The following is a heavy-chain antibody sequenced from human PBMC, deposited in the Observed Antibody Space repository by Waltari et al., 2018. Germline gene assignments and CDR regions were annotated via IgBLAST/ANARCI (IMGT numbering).Heavy chain of an antibody. Sequence: EVQLVESGGGLIQPGGSLRLSCAASGFTVSSNYMSWVRQAPGKGLEWVLGMYSGGSTYYADSVKGRFTIARDNSKNTLYLQMNSLRAEDTALYYCAREGFGAYGMDVWGQGTTVTVSS. D-gene: IGHD3-10*01. J-gene: IGHJ6*02. CDR2: MYSGGST. CDR1: GFTVSSNY. CDR3: AREGFGAYGMDV. V-gene: IGHV3-53*01.